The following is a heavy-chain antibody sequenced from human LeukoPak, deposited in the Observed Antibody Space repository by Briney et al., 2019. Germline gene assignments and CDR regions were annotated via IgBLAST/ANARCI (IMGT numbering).Heavy chain of an antibody. CDR3: ARGQGIAAAAIELDY. Sequence: ASVKVSCKASGYTFTSYGISWVRQAPGQGLEWMGWISAYNGNTNYAQKLQGRVTMTTDTSTSTACMELRSLRSDDTAVYYCARGQGIAAAAIELDYWGQGTLVTVSS. CDR2: ISAYNGNT. J-gene: IGHJ4*02. V-gene: IGHV1-18*01. D-gene: IGHD6-13*01. CDR1: GYTFTSYG.